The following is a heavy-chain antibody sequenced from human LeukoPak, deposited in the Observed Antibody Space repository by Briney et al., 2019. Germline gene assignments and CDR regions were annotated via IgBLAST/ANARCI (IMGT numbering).Heavy chain of an antibody. J-gene: IGHJ4*02. CDR3: TRGDRGYYDTSAYYQVDF. V-gene: IGHV4-59*01. CDR2: IYHSGST. Sequence: SETLSLTCSVSDDSITMYYWTWIRQPPGKGLEWIGYIYHSGSTNYNPSLRSRVTISIDTSKNQFSLKLTSVTAADTAVYYCTRGDRGYYDTSAYYQVDFWGQGTLVTVSS. D-gene: IGHD3-22*01. CDR1: DDSITMYY.